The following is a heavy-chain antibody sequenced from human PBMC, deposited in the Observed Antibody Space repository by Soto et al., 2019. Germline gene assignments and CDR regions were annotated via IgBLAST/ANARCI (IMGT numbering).Heavy chain of an antibody. CDR2: IFHDGNT. V-gene: IGHV4-4*02. Sequence: SETLSLTCAVSGASIGSGGWWSWVRQPPGKGLEWIAEIFHDGNTNYSPSLKSRVTISVDKSQNQFSLNVYSVTAADTAVYYCARHEGWTGPDQWGQGTRVIVSS. D-gene: IGHD2-8*02. CDR1: GASIGSGGW. CDR3: ARHEGWTGPDQ. J-gene: IGHJ5*02.